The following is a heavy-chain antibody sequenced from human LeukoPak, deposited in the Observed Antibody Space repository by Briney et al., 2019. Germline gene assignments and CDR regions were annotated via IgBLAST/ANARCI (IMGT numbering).Heavy chain of an antibody. J-gene: IGHJ4*02. CDR3: AKLSYDTSAYHEDY. V-gene: IGHV3-30*18. Sequence: GGSLRLSCAASGFTFDDFAMHWVRQAPGKGLEWVALVSSVGSSDYYADSLKGRFTISRDNSKNTLYLQMNSLRPEDTAVYYCAKLSYDTSAYHEDYWGQGTLVTVSS. D-gene: IGHD3-22*01. CDR1: GFTFDDFA. CDR2: VSSVGSSD.